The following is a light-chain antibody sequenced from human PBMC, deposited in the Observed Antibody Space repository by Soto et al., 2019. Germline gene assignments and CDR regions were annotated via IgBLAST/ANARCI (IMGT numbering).Light chain of an antibody. J-gene: IGKJ1*01. CDR3: RQYGSSPPT. Sequence: EIVLTQSPGTLSLSPGERATLSCRASQSVSNNYLAWYQRKPGQAPRLLIYGASSRATGIPGRFSGSGSGTDFTLTITRLEPEDFAVYYCRQYGSSPPTFGQGTTVEIK. V-gene: IGKV3-20*01. CDR2: GAS. CDR1: QSVSNNY.